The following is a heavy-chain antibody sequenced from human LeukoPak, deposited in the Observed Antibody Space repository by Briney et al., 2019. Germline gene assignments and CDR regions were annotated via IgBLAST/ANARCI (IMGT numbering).Heavy chain of an antibody. CDR2: INGSGGRT. V-gene: IGHV3-23*01. D-gene: IGHD3-3*01. J-gene: IGHJ4*02. CDR1: GFTFSNFA. CDR3: AKGEDFWSGYYDY. Sequence: GGSLRLSCAASGFTFSNFAIIWVRQAPGKGLEWVSGINGSGGRTYYADSVKGRFTISRDNSKNTLYLQMNSLRAEDTAVYYCAKGEDFWSGYYDYWGQGTLVTVSS.